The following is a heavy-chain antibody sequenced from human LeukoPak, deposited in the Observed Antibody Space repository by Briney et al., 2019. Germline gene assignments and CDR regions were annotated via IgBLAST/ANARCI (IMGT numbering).Heavy chain of an antibody. CDR1: GYSFTSYW. J-gene: IGHJ4*02. Sequence: GESLKISCKGSGYSFTSYWIGWVRQMPGKGLEWMGIIYPGDSYSRYSPSFQGQVTISVDKSMNTAYLQWSSLRASDTAMHYCAGSRFCSGGSCYSAVDYWGQGTLVTVSS. V-gene: IGHV5-51*01. CDR3: AGSRFCSGGSCYSAVDY. CDR2: IYPGDSYS. D-gene: IGHD2-15*01.